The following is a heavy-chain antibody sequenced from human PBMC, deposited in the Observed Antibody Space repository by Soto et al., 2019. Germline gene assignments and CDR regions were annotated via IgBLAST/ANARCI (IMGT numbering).Heavy chain of an antibody. CDR3: ARGVALFWSGFYYYYGMDV. J-gene: IGHJ6*02. Sequence: QVQLVQSGAEVKKSGSSVKVSCKASGGTLSTHAISWVRQAPGQGLEWMGGIIPILRTVNYAQKFQGRVTITADESTSTAYMELSSLRSEDTAVYYCARGVALFWSGFYYYYGMDVWGQGTTVTVSS. CDR1: GGTLSTHA. CDR2: IIPILRTV. V-gene: IGHV1-69*01. D-gene: IGHD3-3*01.